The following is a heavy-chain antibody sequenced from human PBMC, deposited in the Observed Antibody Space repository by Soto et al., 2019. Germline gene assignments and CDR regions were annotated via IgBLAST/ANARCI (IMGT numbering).Heavy chain of an antibody. CDR1: GGSISSGGYY. D-gene: IGHD3-10*01. CDR2: IYYSGST. Sequence: QVQLQESGPGLVKPSQTLSLTCTVSGGSISSGGYYWSWIRQHPGKGLEWIGYIYYSGSTYYKPSLKSRVTISVDTSKNQFSLKLSSVTAADTAVYYCARDSVYGSGSYGTKGWFDPWGQGTLVTVSS. V-gene: IGHV4-31*03. J-gene: IGHJ5*02. CDR3: ARDSVYGSGSYGTKGWFDP.